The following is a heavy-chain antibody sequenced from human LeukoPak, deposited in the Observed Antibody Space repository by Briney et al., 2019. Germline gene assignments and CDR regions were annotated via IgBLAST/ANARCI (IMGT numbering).Heavy chain of an antibody. D-gene: IGHD6-13*01. J-gene: IGHJ4*02. Sequence: GESLQISGQGSGSRFTTYWIAWVRQLPGKGLEWMGIIYPGDSDATYSPSFQGQVIMSVDKSISTAYLQWGSLKASDTAMYYCARHLVVGSWVDYWGQGTLVTVSS. CDR3: ARHLVVGSWVDY. V-gene: IGHV5-51*01. CDR2: IYPGDSDA. CDR1: GSRFTTYW.